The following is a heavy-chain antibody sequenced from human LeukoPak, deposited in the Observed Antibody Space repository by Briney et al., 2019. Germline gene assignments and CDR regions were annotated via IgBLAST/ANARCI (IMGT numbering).Heavy chain of an antibody. CDR3: ARVSDSKNYYYYYMDV. CDR2: ISSSGSTI. Sequence: GGSLRLSCAASGFTFSSYEMNWVRQAPGKGLEWVSYISSSGSTIYYADSVKGRFTISRDNTKNSLYLQMNSLRAEDTAVYYCARVSDSKNYYYYYMDVWGKGTTVTVSS. CDR1: GFTFSSYE. V-gene: IGHV3-48*03. J-gene: IGHJ6*03. D-gene: IGHD2-15*01.